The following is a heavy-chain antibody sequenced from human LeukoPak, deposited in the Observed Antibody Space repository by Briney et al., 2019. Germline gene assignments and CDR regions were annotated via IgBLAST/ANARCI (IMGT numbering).Heavy chain of an antibody. Sequence: SETLSLTCAVSGGSISSSNWWSWVRQPPGKGLEWIGEIYHSGSTNYNPSLKSRVTISVDKSKNQFSLKLSSVTAAATAVYYCARDEGESGSMGGDWFDPWGQGTLVTVSS. CDR3: ARDEGESGSMGGDWFDP. CDR2: IYHSGST. D-gene: IGHD1-26*01. V-gene: IGHV4-4*02. J-gene: IGHJ5*02. CDR1: GGSISSSNW.